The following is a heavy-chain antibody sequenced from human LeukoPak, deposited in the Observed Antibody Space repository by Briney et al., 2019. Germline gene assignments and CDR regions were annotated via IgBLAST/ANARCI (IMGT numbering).Heavy chain of an antibody. CDR2: ISGSGSST. J-gene: IGHJ4*02. CDR1: GFTFNTYG. D-gene: IGHD2-8*01. V-gene: IGHV3-23*01. CDR3: TAGLGRTNDDS. Sequence: GGSLRLSCVGSGFTFNTYGMSWVRQTPGKGLEWVSAISGSGSSTYYPDSVKGRFTISRDKSKNTLYLQMNSLRAEDTAVYYCTAGLGRTNDDSWGQGTLVTVSS.